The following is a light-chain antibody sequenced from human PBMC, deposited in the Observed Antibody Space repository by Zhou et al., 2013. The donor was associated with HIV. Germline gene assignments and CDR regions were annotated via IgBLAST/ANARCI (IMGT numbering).Light chain of an antibody. Sequence: QSPATLSLSPGERATVSCRASQTVSTYLAWYQHKPGQAPRLLIYDTSNRAAGIPARFSGSGSGTDFTLTISSLEPEDFAVYYCQQYGSXRFTFGRGDQ. V-gene: IGKV3-11*01. CDR2: DTS. CDR1: QTVSTY. CDR3: QQYGSXRFT. J-gene: IGKJ2*01.